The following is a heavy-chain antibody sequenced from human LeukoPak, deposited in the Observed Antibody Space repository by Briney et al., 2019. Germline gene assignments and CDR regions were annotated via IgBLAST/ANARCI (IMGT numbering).Heavy chain of an antibody. Sequence: PGGSLRLSCAASGFTFSSYDMHWVRQATGKGLEWVSAIGTAGDTYYPGSVKGRFTISRENAKNSLYLQMNSLRAGDTAVYYCARGGAAAGTISAFDIWGQGTMVTVSS. V-gene: IGHV3-13*01. D-gene: IGHD6-13*01. CDR2: IGTAGDT. CDR1: GFTFSSYD. CDR3: ARGGAAAGTISAFDI. J-gene: IGHJ3*02.